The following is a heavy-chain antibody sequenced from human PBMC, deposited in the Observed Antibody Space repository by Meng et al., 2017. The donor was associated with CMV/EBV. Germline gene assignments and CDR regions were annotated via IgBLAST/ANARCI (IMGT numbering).Heavy chain of an antibody. D-gene: IGHD4-17*01. J-gene: IGHJ4*02. Sequence: GGSLRLSCAASGFTSSSYSMNWVRQAPGKGLEWVSSISSSSSYIYYADSVKGRFTISRDNAKNSLYLQMNSLRAEDTAVYYCARDLPLVAVTTDALDYWGQGTLVTVSS. CDR3: ARDLPLVAVTTDALDY. CDR1: GFTSSSYS. CDR2: ISSSSSYI. V-gene: IGHV3-21*01.